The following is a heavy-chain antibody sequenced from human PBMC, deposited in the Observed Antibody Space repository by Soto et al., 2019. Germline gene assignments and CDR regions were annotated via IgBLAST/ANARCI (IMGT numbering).Heavy chain of an antibody. Sequence: SETLSLTCTVSGGTVSGGSISSSYWIWIRQPPGEGLEWVGYIYYSGNTNYNPSLKSRVTISVDTSKKQFSLKLTSVTAADTAVYYCARTHFDILTGYYFDYWGQGTPVTVSS. J-gene: IGHJ4*02. V-gene: IGHV4-59*01. CDR1: GGSISSSY. D-gene: IGHD3-9*01. CDR3: ARTHFDILTGYYFDY. CDR2: IYYSGNT.